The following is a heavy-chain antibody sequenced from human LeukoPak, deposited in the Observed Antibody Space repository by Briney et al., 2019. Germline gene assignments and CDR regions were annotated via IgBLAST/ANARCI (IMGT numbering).Heavy chain of an antibody. J-gene: IGHJ4*02. D-gene: IGHD6-19*01. V-gene: IGHV3-23*01. CDR1: GFTFSSYA. CDR3: ARNSGWYTKRGSFDY. CDR2: ISGSGGST. Sequence: PGGSLRLSCAASGFTFSSYAMSWVRQAPGKGLEWVSAISGSGGSTYYADSVKGRFTISRDNAKNSLYLQMNSLRAEDTAVYYCARNSGWYTKRGSFDYWGQGTLVTVSS.